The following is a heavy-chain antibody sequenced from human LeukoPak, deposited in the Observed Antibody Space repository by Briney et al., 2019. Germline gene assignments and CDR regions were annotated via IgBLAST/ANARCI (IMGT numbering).Heavy chain of an antibody. D-gene: IGHD3-16*01. V-gene: IGHV3-48*02. CDR2: ISSGSSTI. J-gene: IGHJ4*02. CDR3: ARGGLNSFDY. CDR1: GFTSTSYG. Sequence: GRSLRLSCAASGFTSTSYGMHWVRQAPGKGLEWVSYISSGSSTIYYADSVRGRFTISRDNAKSSLYLQMSSLRDEDTAVYYCARGGLNSFDYWGQGTLVTVSS.